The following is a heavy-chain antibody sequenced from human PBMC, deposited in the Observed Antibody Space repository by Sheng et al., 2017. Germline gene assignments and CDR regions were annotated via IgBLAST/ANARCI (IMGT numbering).Heavy chain of an antibody. D-gene: IGHD5-18*01. Sequence: LQLEESGPGLVRAPRRPLSLTCSVSGGSISSDFYYWGWIRRPPGKGLEWLGSVYYDGSILLQASLKSRVSMPIDTSNNRFFLRLTSATAADTATYYCARQLRGHSHGYWFDSWGLGTPVTVSS. CDR2: VYYDGSI. CDR3: ARQLRGHSHGYWFDS. V-gene: IGHV4-39*01. CDR1: GGSISSDFYY. J-gene: IGHJ5*01.